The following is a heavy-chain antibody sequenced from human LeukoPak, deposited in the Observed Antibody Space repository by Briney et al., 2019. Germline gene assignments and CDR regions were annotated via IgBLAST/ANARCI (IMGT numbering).Heavy chain of an antibody. CDR1: GGTISSYS. CDR2: ISSSSSYI. J-gene: IGHJ4*02. V-gene: IGHV3-21*01. Sequence: GGSLRLSCAASGGTISSYSMNWVRQAPGKGLEWVSSISSSSSYIYYADSVKGRFTISRDNAKNSLYLQMNSLRAEDTAVYYCARDVTLGNFDYWGQGILVIVSS. D-gene: IGHD3-16*01. CDR3: ARDVTLGNFDY.